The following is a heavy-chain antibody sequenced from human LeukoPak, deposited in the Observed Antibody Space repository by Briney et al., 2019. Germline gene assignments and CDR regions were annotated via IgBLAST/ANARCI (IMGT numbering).Heavy chain of an antibody. CDR3: AGGGRIQVWLPHPFFDY. CDR2: VYYSGST. D-gene: IGHD5-18*01. CDR1: GGSISSHY. Sequence: SETLSLTCSVSGGSISSHYWSWIRQPPGNGLEWIGYVYYSGSTNYNPSLKSRVTISVDTSKNQFSLKLNSVTAADTAVYYCAGGGRIQVWLPHPFFDYWGQGTLVTVSS. V-gene: IGHV4-59*11. J-gene: IGHJ4*02.